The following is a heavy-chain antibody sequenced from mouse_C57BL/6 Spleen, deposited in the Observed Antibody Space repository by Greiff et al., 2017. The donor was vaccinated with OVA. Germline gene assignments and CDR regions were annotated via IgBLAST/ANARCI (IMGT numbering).Heavy chain of an antibody. J-gene: IGHJ4*01. D-gene: IGHD1-1*01. CDR1: GYSITSGYY. V-gene: IGHV3-6*01. Sequence: EVKLVESGPGLVKPSQSLSLTCSVTGYSITSGYYWNWIRQFPGNKLEWMGYISYDGSNNYNPSLKNRISITRDTSKNQFFLKLNSVTTEDTATYYCARVDYGSSYVAAMDYWGQGTSVTVSS. CDR3: ARVDYGSSYVAAMDY. CDR2: ISYDGSN.